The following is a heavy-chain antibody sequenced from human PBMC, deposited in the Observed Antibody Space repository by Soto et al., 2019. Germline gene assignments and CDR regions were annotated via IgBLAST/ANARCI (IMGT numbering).Heavy chain of an antibody. V-gene: IGHV6-1*01. CDR2: TYYRSKWYN. D-gene: IGHD6-19*01. J-gene: IGHJ6*02. CDR3: AREDSGWAYYYYGMDV. Sequence: PTQTHSRTCAISEDRVTSNSAAWNWIRQSPSRGLEWLGRTYYRSKWYNDYAVSVKSRITINPDTSKNQFSLQLNSVTPEDTAVYYCAREDSGWAYYYYGMDVWGQGTTVTVSS. CDR1: EDRVTSNSAA.